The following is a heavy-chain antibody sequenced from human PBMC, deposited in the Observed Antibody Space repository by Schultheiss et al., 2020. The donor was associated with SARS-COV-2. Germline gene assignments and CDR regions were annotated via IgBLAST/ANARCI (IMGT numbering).Heavy chain of an antibody. J-gene: IGHJ5*02. CDR2: IYYSGST. V-gene: IGHV4-59*01. D-gene: IGHD3-16*01. CDR3: ARAGGIVVAGRGNWFDP. Sequence: GSLRLSCTVSGGSISSYYWSWIRQPAGKGLEWIGYIYYSGSTYYNPSLKSRVSISADTSKSRFSLRLSSVAAADTAVYYCARAGGIVVAGRGNWFDPWGQGILVTVSS. CDR1: GGSISSYY.